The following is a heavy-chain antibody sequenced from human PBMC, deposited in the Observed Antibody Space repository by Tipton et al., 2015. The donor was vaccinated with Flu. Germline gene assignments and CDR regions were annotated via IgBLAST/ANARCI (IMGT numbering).Heavy chain of an antibody. V-gene: IGHV4-59*01. CDR2: IYYSGST. CDR1: GGSISSYY. J-gene: IGHJ3*02. D-gene: IGHD3-9*01. CDR3: ARTYYDILTGRFNDAFDI. Sequence: TLSLTCTVSGGSISSYYWSWIRQPPGKGLEWIGSIYYSGSTNYNPSLKSRVTISVDTSKNQFSLKLSSVTAADTAVYYCARTYYDILTGRFNDAFDIWGQGTMVTVSS.